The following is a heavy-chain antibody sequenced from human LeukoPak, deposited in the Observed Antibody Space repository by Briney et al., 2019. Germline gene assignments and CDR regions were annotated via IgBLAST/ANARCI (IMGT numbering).Heavy chain of an antibody. V-gene: IGHV3-33*01. D-gene: IGHD3-10*01. CDR3: ADFGSGSYIFNY. J-gene: IGHJ4*02. Sequence: GRSLRLSCAASGFTFSSYGMHWVRQAPGKGLEGVAVIWYDGSNKYYADSVKGRFTISRDNSKSMLYLHMNSLSGEDTALYYCADFGSGSYIFNYWGQGSLVTVSS. CDR1: GFTFSSYG. CDR2: IWYDGSNK.